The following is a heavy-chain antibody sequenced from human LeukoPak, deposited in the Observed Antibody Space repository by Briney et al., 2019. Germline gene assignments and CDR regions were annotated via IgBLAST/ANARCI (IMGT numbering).Heavy chain of an antibody. J-gene: IGHJ2*01. V-gene: IGHV1-69*01. CDR1: GGTFSSYT. D-gene: IGHD3-10*01. CDR2: VIPIFGTA. CDR3: ASGHLRGDGPAWYFDI. Sequence: SVKVSCKASGGTFSSYTISWVRQAPGQGLEWMGGVIPIFGTANYAQKFQGRVTITADESKSTAYMELSSLRSEDPAVYYCASGHLRGDGPAWYFDIWGRGTLVTVSS.